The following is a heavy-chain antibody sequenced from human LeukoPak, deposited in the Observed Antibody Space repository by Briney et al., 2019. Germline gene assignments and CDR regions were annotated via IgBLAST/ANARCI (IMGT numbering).Heavy chain of an antibody. J-gene: IGHJ3*02. CDR3: ATPSGGNSAFGLDAFDI. CDR1: GGTFSSYA. CDR2: IIPIFGTA. D-gene: IGHD4-23*01. V-gene: IGHV1-69*13. Sequence: ASVQVSCKASGGTFSSYAISWVRQAPGQGLEWMGGIIPIFGTANYVQKFQGRVTITADESTSTAYMELSSLRSEDTAVYYCATPSGGNSAFGLDAFDIWGQGTMVTVSS.